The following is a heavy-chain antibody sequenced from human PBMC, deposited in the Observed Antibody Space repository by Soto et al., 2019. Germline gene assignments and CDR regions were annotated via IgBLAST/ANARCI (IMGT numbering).Heavy chain of an antibody. CDR1: DGSLTEYH. D-gene: IGHD3-16*01. CDR2: VSHHGTS. CDR3: ARGQSAVDVCFPPPVPFDT. J-gene: IGHJ5*02. V-gene: IGHV4-34*01. Sequence: ETLSLTCVVYDGSLTEYHWSWVRQTPGKGLEWLGEVSHHGTSHYNPSLGSRVIMSFDTSKVQFYLTLQSVTAADTVIYYCARGQSAVDVCFPPPVPFDTWGPGTPVTVSS.